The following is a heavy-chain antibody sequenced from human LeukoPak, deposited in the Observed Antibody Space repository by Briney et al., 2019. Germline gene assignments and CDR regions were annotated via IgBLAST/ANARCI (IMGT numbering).Heavy chain of an antibody. CDR3: ARKLYDSSRYGQTYYFDN. CDR1: GYTFTGYY. CDR2: IITYNDNT. D-gene: IGHD3-22*01. Sequence: GASVKVSGKASGYTFTGYYMHWGRRAPGQGLGGRGWIITYNDNTDHAQKLQGRVTMTTDKFTSTPYMDLRSLRADDTAVYYCARKLYDSSRYGQTYYFDNWGQGTLVTVSS. V-gene: IGHV1-18*04. J-gene: IGHJ4*02.